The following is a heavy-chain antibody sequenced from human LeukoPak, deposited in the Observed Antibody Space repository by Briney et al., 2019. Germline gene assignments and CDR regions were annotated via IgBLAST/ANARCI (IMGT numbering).Heavy chain of an antibody. V-gene: IGHV4-31*03. CDR3: ARDGSSSSLFQH. Sequence: PSQTLSLTCTVSGGSINSGGYYWSWIRQHPGKGLEWIGYIYYSGSTYYNPSLKSRVTISVDTSKNQFSLKLSSVTAADTAVYYCARDGSSSSLFQHWGQGTLVTVSS. CDR1: GGSINSGGYY. CDR2: IYYSGST. J-gene: IGHJ1*01. D-gene: IGHD6-6*01.